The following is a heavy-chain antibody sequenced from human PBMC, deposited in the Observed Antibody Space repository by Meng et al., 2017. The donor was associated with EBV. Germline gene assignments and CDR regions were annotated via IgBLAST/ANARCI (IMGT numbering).Heavy chain of an antibody. CDR1: GGSVNGYF. V-gene: IGHV4-34*01. J-gene: IGHJ4*02. CDR3: ARVSPKRYFDYLAPPDY. CDR2: LHHSGST. Sequence: QVQLQQWGAGLLTPSEPLSLTCAVYGGSVNGYFWSWIRPPPGKGLEWIGELHHSGSTNYTPSLKSRLRISVDTSKNQFSLNLTSVTAADTAVYYCARVSPKRYFDYLAPPDYWGQGTLVTVSS. D-gene: IGHD3-9*01.